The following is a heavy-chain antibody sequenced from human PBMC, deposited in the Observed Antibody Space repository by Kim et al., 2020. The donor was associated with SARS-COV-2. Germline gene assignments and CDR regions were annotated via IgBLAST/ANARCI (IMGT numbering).Heavy chain of an antibody. J-gene: IGHJ3*02. V-gene: IGHV4-39*07. CDR3: ARHPMQLWLSSGRVYAFDI. D-gene: IGHD5-18*01. CDR2: IYYSGST. Sequence: SETLSLTCTVSGGSISSSSYYWGWIRQPPGKGLEWIGSIYYSGSTYYNLSLKSRVTISVDTSKNQFSLKLSSVTAADTAVYYCARHPMQLWLSSGRVYAFDIWGQGTMVTVSS. CDR1: GGSISSSSYY.